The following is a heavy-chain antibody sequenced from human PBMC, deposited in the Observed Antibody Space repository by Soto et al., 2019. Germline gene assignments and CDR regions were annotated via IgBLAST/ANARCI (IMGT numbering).Heavy chain of an antibody. Sequence: PGGSLRLSCVASGFSFGSYALTWVRQAPGKGLEWVSTISGSDGKTFYADAVKGRFSISRDISQSTLYLQMNSLRADDTAIYYCARCSYLDYWGQGTRVTVSS. D-gene: IGHD2-15*01. J-gene: IGHJ4*02. V-gene: IGHV3-23*01. CDR2: ISGSDGKT. CDR3: ARCSYLDY. CDR1: GFSFGSYA.